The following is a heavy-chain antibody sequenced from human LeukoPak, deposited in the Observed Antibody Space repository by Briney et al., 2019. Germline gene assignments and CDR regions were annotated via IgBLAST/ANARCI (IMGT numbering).Heavy chain of an antibody. CDR3: TRDHCTSINCYEYNYYGMDV. D-gene: IGHD2-2*01. Sequence: GTSVKVSCKASGYTFTTYYIHWVRLASGQGLEWMGWISPDSGVTGSAQKFQSRVTMTRDTSTSTAYMELSRLRSDDTAVYYCTRDHCTSINCYEYNYYGMDVWGQGTTVTVSS. CDR2: ISPDSGVT. J-gene: IGHJ6*02. V-gene: IGHV1-2*02. CDR1: GYTFTTYY.